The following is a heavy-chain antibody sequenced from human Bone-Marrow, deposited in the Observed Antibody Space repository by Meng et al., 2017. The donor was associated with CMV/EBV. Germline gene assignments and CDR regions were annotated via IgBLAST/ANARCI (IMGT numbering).Heavy chain of an antibody. CDR2: ISSSSSYI. D-gene: IGHD3-3*01. J-gene: IGHJ6*02. V-gene: IGHV3-21*01. Sequence: ESLKISCAASGFTFSSYAMSWVRQAPGKGLEWVSSISSSSSYIYYADSVKGRFTISRDNAKNSLYLQMNSLRAEGTAVYYCARDHREGGSITIFGVVIISYYGMDVWGQGTTVTVSS. CDR3: ARDHREGGSITIFGVVIISYYGMDV. CDR1: GFTFSSYA.